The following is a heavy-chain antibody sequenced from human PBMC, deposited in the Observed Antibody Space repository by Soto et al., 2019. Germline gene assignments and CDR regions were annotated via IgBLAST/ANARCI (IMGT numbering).Heavy chain of an antibody. CDR1: GFTFSTHA. D-gene: IGHD3-22*01. Sequence: EVQLLESGGGLVQPGGSLRLSCVASGFTFSTHAFSWVRQAPGKGLEWVSAISSSAYNTYYADSVKGRFTISRDNSKSTLYLQMNSLRAEDTAVYYCAKDLGYYDSSCHHDSWGQGALITVSS. V-gene: IGHV3-23*01. CDR2: ISSSAYNT. CDR3: AKDLGYYDSSCHHDS. J-gene: IGHJ4*02.